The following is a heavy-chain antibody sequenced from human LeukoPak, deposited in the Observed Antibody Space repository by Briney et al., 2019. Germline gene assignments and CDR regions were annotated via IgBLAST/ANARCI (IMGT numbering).Heavy chain of an antibody. Sequence: PSETLSLTCTVSGASISSSTYYWGWIRQPPGEGLEWIGYTYYSSSTYYNPSLKSRITISVYTSKNQFSLMLNSVTAADTAVYYCARAPTSSSWMGDWFDPWGQGTLVTVSS. D-gene: IGHD6-13*01. CDR1: GASISSSTYY. J-gene: IGHJ5*02. V-gene: IGHV4-39*01. CDR3: ARAPTSSSWMGDWFDP. CDR2: TYYSSST.